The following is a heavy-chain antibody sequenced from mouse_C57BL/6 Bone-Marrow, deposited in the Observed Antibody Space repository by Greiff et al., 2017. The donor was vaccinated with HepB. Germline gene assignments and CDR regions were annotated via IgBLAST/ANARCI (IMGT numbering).Heavy chain of an antibody. CDR2: IYWDDDK. V-gene: IGHV8-12*01. Sequence: LKESGPGILQSSQTLSLTCSFSGFSLSTSGMGVSWIRQPSGKGLEWLAHIYWDDDKRYNPSLKSRLTISKDTSRNQVFLKITSVDTADTATYYCARNDGYFLYWYFDVWGTGTTVTVSS. D-gene: IGHD2-3*01. CDR3: ARNDGYFLYWYFDV. CDR1: GFSLSTSGMG. J-gene: IGHJ1*03.